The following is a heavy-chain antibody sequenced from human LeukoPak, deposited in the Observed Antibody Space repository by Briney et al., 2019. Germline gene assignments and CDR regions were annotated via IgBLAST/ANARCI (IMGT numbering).Heavy chain of an antibody. Sequence: EGSLRLSCAASGFTFSSYSMNWVRQAPGKGLEWVSYISSSSSTIYYADSVKGRFTISRDNAKNSLYLQMNSLRAEDTAVYYCARDFRRDCSGGSCYVLPFDYWGQGTLVTVSS. CDR1: GFTFSSYS. CDR3: ARDFRRDCSGGSCYVLPFDY. J-gene: IGHJ4*02. V-gene: IGHV3-48*04. CDR2: ISSSSSTI. D-gene: IGHD2-15*01.